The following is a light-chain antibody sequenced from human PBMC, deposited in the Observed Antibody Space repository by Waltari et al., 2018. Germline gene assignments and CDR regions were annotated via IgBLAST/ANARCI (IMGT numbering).Light chain of an antibody. J-gene: IGKJ2*01. Sequence: EIVVTQSPATLSVSPGDSTTVSCRAIQSVSTNLAWYQHKPGQAPRLLIHAASTRATAIPARFSGSGSGTEFTLTVSSLHSEDSAVYYCQQYNVWPHTFGQETRLEIK. CDR1: QSVSTN. CDR2: AAS. V-gene: IGKV3-15*01. CDR3: QQYNVWPHT.